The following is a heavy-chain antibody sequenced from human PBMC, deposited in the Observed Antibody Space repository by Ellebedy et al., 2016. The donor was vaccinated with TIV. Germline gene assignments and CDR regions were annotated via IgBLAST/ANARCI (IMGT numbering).Heavy chain of an antibody. CDR2: IHGKGDTT. Sequence: GESLKISCAASGFTVSLYAMSWVRQAPGKGLEWVSRIHGKGDTTYHADSVRGRFTIYRDNSKQTLYLQMNSLKTDDTAVYYCAKLKGFMITLGDPYDSWGQGTLVAVSS. V-gene: IGHV3-23*01. CDR1: GFTVSLYA. J-gene: IGHJ4*02. D-gene: IGHD3-16*01. CDR3: AKLKGFMITLGDPYDS.